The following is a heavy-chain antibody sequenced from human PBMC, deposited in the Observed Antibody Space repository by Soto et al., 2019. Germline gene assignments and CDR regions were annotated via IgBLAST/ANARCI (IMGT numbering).Heavy chain of an antibody. J-gene: IGHJ6*02. V-gene: IGHV5-51*01. CDR3: ARGGLGLGGAYYHGMDV. D-gene: IGHD3-16*01. Sequence: PGESLNLSCTGSGYSFTSYWIGWVRQMPGKGLEWMGIIYHGDSDTRYSPSFQGQVTISADKSISTAYLQWSSLKASDTAMYYCARGGLGLGGAYYHGMDVWGQGTTVTVSS. CDR2: IYHGDSDT. CDR1: GYSFTSYW.